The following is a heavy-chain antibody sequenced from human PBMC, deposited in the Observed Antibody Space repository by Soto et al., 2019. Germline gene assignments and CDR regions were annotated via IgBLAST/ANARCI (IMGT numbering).Heavy chain of an antibody. CDR3: AREPHYDFWSGPSDAFDI. D-gene: IGHD3-3*01. Sequence: QVQLQESGPGLVKPSQTLSLTCTVSGGSISSGGYYWSWIRQHPGKGLAWIGYIYYSGSTYYNPSLKSRVTISGDTSKNQFSLKLSSVTAADTAVYYCAREPHYDFWSGPSDAFDIWGQGTMVTVSS. J-gene: IGHJ3*02. V-gene: IGHV4-31*03. CDR1: GGSISSGGYY. CDR2: IYYSGST.